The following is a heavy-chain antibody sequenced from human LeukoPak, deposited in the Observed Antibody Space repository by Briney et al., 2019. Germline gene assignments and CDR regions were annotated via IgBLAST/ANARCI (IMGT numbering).Heavy chain of an antibody. CDR3: AMGAEVVVPAAIGDY. CDR2: IIPIFGTA. D-gene: IGHD2-2*01. Sequence: ASVKVSCKASGGTFSSYAISWVRQAPGQGLEWMGGIIPIFGTANYAQKFQGRVTITADESTSTAYMELSSLRSEDTAVYYCAMGAEVVVPAAIGDYWGQGTLVTVSS. V-gene: IGHV1-69*13. CDR1: GGTFSSYA. J-gene: IGHJ4*02.